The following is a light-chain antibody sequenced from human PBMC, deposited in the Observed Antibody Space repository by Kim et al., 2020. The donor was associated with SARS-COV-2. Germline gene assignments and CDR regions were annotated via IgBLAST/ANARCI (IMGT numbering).Light chain of an antibody. V-gene: IGLV2-8*01. CDR1: SSDIGGYNH. CDR2: EVS. Sequence: GQSVTISCTGTSSDIGGYNHVSWDQQHPGKAPKLMIYEVSKWPSGVPDRFSGSKSGNTASLTVSGLQADDEANYYCSSYGGNNNWVFGGGTQLTVL. CDR3: SSYGGNNNWV. J-gene: IGLJ3*02.